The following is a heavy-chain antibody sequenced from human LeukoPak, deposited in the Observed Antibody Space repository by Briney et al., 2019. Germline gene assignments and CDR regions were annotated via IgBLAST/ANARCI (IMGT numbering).Heavy chain of an antibody. CDR1: GFTFSNSD. J-gene: IGHJ6*02. CDR3: AKDSFGELWVSYYYYGMDL. V-gene: IGHV3-35*01. Sequence: PGGSLRLSCAASGFTFSNSDMNWVHQAPGKGLEWVSGVSWNGSRTHYADSVKGRFTISRDNSKNTLYLQMNSLRAEDTAVYYCAKDSFGELWVSYYYYGMDLWGQGTTVTVSS. CDR2: VSWNGSRT. D-gene: IGHD3-10*01.